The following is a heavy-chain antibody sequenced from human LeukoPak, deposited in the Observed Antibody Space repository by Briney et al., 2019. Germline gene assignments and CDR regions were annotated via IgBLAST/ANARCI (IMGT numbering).Heavy chain of an antibody. CDR1: GFMFDDYS. D-gene: IGHD6-19*01. V-gene: IGHV3-43*01. CDR3: AKAVVGGEGAYYFDY. Sequence: GGSLRLSCAVSGFMFDDYSMHWVRQTPGRGLEWVSLITWSGDGTYYADSVKGRFIISRDNSKKSVYLQMNHLQTEDSALYFCAKAVVGGEGAYYFDYWGQGTLVTVSS. J-gene: IGHJ4*02. CDR2: ITWSGDGT.